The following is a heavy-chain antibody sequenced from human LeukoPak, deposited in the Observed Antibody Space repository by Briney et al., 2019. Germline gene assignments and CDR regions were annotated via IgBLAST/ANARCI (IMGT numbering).Heavy chain of an antibody. J-gene: IGHJ4*02. V-gene: IGHV4-31*03. CDR1: GGSISSGGYY. CDR3: ARAHRDGYNLFDY. CDR2: IYYSGST. D-gene: IGHD5-24*01. Sequence: SETLSLTCTVSGGSISSGGYYWSWIRQHPGEGLEWIGYIYYSGSTYYNPSLKSRVTISVDTSKNQFSLKLSSVTAADTAVYYCARAHRDGYNLFDYWGQGTLVTVSS.